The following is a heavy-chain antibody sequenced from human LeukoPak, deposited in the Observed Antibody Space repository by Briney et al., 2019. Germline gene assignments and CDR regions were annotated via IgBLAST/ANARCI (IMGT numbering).Heavy chain of an antibody. V-gene: IGHV6-1*01. CDR2: TYYRSKWYN. J-gene: IGHJ5*02. Sequence: SQTLSLTCAISGDSFSGNSVAWNWSRQSPSRGLEWLGRTYYRSKWYNDYAVTVKGRITINPDTSKNQFSLQLNSVTPEDTAVYYCGRSGGEQWLGNWFDPWGQGTLVTVSS. D-gene: IGHD6-19*01. CDR3: GRSGGEQWLGNWFDP. CDR1: GDSFSGNSVA.